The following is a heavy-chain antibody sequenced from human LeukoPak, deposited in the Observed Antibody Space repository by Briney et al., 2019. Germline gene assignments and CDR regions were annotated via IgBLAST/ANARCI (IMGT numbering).Heavy chain of an antibody. CDR3: ARVDAALDY. Sequence: GGSLRLSCAASGFTFSDYYMSWIRQAPGKGLEWISYITPSGSSTYYADSVEGRFTISRDNDKNSLYLQLNSLRDEDTAIYSCARVDAALDYWGQGTLVTVSS. CDR1: GFTFSDYY. D-gene: IGHD6-6*01. J-gene: IGHJ4*02. V-gene: IGHV3-11*04. CDR2: ITPSGSST.